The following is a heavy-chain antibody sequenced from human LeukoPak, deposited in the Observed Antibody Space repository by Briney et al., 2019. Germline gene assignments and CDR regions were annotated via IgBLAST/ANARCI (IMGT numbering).Heavy chain of an antibody. J-gene: IGHJ4*02. Sequence: SETLSLTCTVSGYSISSGYYWGWIRQPPGKGLEWIGSIYHSGSTYYNPSLKSRVTISVDTSKNQFSLKLSSVTAADTAVYYCASERLWFGELSDYWGQGTLVTVSS. CDR2: IYHSGST. CDR1: GYSISSGYY. V-gene: IGHV4-38-2*02. D-gene: IGHD3-10*01. CDR3: ASERLWFGELSDY.